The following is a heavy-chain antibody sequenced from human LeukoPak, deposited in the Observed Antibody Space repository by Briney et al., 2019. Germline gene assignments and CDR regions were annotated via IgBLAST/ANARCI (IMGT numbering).Heavy chain of an antibody. CDR3: ARGGSYLSAFDI. V-gene: IGHV3-21*04. Sequence: GGPLRLSWAASGFTFSNYNMTWARRAPGKGREWVSSISTSSNYRYYADSVKGRFTISRDNAKKLLYLQMNSLRAEDTAVYYCARGGSYLSAFDIWGQGTMVTVSS. CDR2: ISTSSNYR. D-gene: IGHD1-26*01. J-gene: IGHJ3*02. CDR1: GFTFSNYN.